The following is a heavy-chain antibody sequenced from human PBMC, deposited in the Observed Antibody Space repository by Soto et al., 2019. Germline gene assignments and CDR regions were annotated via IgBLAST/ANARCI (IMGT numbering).Heavy chain of an antibody. CDR2: TSFDASEN. Sequence: QVQLVASGGGVVQPGASLRLSCAASGFRFSGFAMHWVRQAPGKGLEWVAVTSFDASENFYVDSVKGRFSISRDDSHNTVFLQINGLRPEDTGIYYCARDLGGYVHLWDKSNYWGQGTLVNVAS. CDR1: GFRFSGFA. CDR3: ARDLGGYVHLWDKSNY. V-gene: IGHV3-30*04. D-gene: IGHD5-12*01. J-gene: IGHJ4*02.